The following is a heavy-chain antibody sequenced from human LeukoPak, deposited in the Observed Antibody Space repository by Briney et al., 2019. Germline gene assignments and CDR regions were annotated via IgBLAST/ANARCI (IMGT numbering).Heavy chain of an antibody. CDR2: INAGNGNT. V-gene: IGHV1-3*01. D-gene: IGHD6-19*01. CDR1: GYTFTSYA. CDR3: ARNGGSSGWYSLGY. J-gene: IGHJ4*02. Sequence: GASVKVSCKASGYTFTSYAMHWVRQAPGQRLEWMGWINAGNGNTKYSQKFQGRVTITGDTSASTAYMELSSLRSEDTAVYYCARNGGSSGWYSLGYWGQGTPVTVSS.